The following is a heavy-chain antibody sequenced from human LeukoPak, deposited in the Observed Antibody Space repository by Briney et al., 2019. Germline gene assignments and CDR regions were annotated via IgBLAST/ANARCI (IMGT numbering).Heavy chain of an antibody. D-gene: IGHD2-15*01. Sequence: SETLSLTCAVYGVSFSGYYWSWIRQPPGKGLEWIGEINHSGSTNYNPSLKSRVTISVDTSKNQFSLKLSSVTAADTAVYYCASLYCSGGSCYWFDPWGQGTLVTVSS. V-gene: IGHV4-34*01. CDR2: INHSGST. CDR1: GVSFSGYY. J-gene: IGHJ5*02. CDR3: ASLYCSGGSCYWFDP.